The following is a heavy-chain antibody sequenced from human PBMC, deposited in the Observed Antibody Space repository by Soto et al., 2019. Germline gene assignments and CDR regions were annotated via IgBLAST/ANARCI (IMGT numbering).Heavy chain of an antibody. V-gene: IGHV1-69*13. D-gene: IGHD3-10*01. CDR2: VIPLFGTA. CDR1: GGTLSSYA. CDR3: GRFNTRVSGSYYPYVMDV. J-gene: IGHJ6*02. Sequence: GASVKVSCKASGGTLSSYAISWVRQAPGQGLGWVGGVIPLFGTANYAQKFQGRGTNTAGESPSPAYMEASSPRSEDTGGYFCGRFNTRVSGSYYPYVMDVWGQGTTVTVSS.